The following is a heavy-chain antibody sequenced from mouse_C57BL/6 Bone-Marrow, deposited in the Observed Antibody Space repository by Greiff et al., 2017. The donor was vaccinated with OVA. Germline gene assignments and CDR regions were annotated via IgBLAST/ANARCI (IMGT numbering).Heavy chain of an antibody. D-gene: IGHD2-4*01. CDR1: GYSFTGYY. J-gene: IGHJ3*01. Sequence: DVKLQESGPELVKPGASVKISCKASGYSFTGYYMNWVKQSPEKSLEWIGEINPSTGGTTYNQKFKAKATLTVDKSSSTAYMQLKSLTSEDSAVYYCARSPYDYDAYWGQGTLVTVSA. V-gene: IGHV1-42*01. CDR2: INPSTGGT. CDR3: ARSPYDYDAY.